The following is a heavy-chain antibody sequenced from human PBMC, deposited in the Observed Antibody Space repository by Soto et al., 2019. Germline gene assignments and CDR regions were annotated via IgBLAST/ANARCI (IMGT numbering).Heavy chain of an antibody. V-gene: IGHV4-31*03. CDR2: IYYSGST. CDR1: GGSISSGGYY. Sequence: SETLSLTCTVSGGSISSGGYYWSWIRQHPGKGLEWIGYIYYSGSTYYNPSLKSRVTISVDTSKNQFSLKLSSVTAADTAVYYCARANLPLAYEILTGYYYYFDYWGQGTLVTVSS. D-gene: IGHD3-9*01. J-gene: IGHJ4*02. CDR3: ARANLPLAYEILTGYYYYFDY.